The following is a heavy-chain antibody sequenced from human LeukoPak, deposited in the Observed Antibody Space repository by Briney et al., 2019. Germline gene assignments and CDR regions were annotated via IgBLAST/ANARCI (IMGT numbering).Heavy chain of an antibody. Sequence: GGSLRLSCAASGFSVSTNYMTWVRQAPGKRLEWVSVIYSGGATYYADSVKGRFTISRDNFKKTLFLQMNSLRVEDTAVYYCALAVPTADLKYWGQGTLVTVSS. J-gene: IGHJ4*02. CDR3: ALAVPTADLKY. D-gene: IGHD2-2*01. V-gene: IGHV3-53*01. CDR2: IYSGGAT. CDR1: GFSVSTNY.